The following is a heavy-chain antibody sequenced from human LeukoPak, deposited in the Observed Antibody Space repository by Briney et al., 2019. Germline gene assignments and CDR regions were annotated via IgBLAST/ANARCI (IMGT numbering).Heavy chain of an antibody. D-gene: IGHD3-22*01. J-gene: IGHJ4*02. CDR1: GFTFSSYS. Sequence: GGSLRLSCAASGFTFSSYSMNWVRQAPGKGLEWVSSISSSSSYIYYADSVKGRFTISRDNAKNSLYLQMNSLRAEDTAVYYCAILPTMIVVVHDYWGQGTLVTVSS. V-gene: IGHV3-21*01. CDR2: ISSSSSYI. CDR3: AILPTMIVVVHDY.